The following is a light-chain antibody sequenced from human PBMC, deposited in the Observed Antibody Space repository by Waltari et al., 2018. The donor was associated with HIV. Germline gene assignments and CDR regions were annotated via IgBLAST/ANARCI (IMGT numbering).Light chain of an antibody. J-gene: IGKJ2*01. CDR2: GAS. CDR3: QQYGTSPYT. CDR1: QSVSSSH. Sequence: EIVLTQSPGTLSLSPGERATLSCRASQSVSSSHLAWYQQTPGLPHRLLIYGASSRATGTPDRFGGSGSGTDFTLTISRLEPEDFAVYYCQQYGTSPYTFGQGTKLEIK. V-gene: IGKV3-20*01.